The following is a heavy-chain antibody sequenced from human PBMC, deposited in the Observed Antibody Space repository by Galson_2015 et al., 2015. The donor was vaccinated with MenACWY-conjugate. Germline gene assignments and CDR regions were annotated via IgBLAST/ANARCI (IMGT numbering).Heavy chain of an antibody. D-gene: IGHD2-21*01. CDR3: AKIVRHPVGPYFDS. J-gene: IGHJ4*02. CDR2: LYDDGTS. V-gene: IGHV3-53*01. CDR1: GFSVTSHF. Sequence: SLRLSCAASGFSVTSHFMGWVRQAPGKGLEWVALLYDDGTSRYADSVKGRFTISRDTLRNSLSLQMHGLRAEDTAMYFCAKIVRHPVGPYFDSWGQGILVLVSS.